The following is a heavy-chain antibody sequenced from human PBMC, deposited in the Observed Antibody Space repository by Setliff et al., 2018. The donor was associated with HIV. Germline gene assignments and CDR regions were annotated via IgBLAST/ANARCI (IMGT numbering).Heavy chain of an antibody. CDR1: GYTFTSYY. D-gene: IGHD3-22*01. CDR3: ARDAESVYYYDSSGYFDY. Sequence: ASVKVSCKASGYTFTSYYMHWVRQAPGQGLEWMGIINPSGGSSSYAQKFQGRVTMTRDTSTSTVYMELSSLRSEDTAVYYCARDAESVYYYDSSGYFDYWGQGTLVTVSS. CDR2: INPSGGSS. J-gene: IGHJ4*02. V-gene: IGHV1-46*01.